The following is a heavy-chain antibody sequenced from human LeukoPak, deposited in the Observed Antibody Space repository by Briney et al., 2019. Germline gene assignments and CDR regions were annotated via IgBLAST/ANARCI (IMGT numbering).Heavy chain of an antibody. Sequence: SQTLSLTCTVSGASINSSGYYWSWIRQHPVKGLEWIGHIYYNGKTNYNPSLKSRVTMSVDTSKNQFSLKLSSVTAADTAVYYCARHNSVAASSFDYWGQGTLVTVSS. D-gene: IGHD6-19*01. CDR2: IYYNGKT. V-gene: IGHV4-31*03. J-gene: IGHJ4*02. CDR1: GASINSSGYY. CDR3: ARHNSVAASSFDY.